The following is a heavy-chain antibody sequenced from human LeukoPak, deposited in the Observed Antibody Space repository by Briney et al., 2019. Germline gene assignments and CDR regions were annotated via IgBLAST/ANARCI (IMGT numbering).Heavy chain of an antibody. CDR3: ARDGYNQGHDAFDI. CDR2: IFTTGST. CDR1: GGSISSGLYY. D-gene: IGHD5-24*01. J-gene: IGHJ3*02. V-gene: IGHV4-61*02. Sequence: SETLSLTCTVSGGSISSGLYYWTWIRQPAGKGLEWIGRIFTTGSTNYNPSLQSRVTISVDTSKNQFSLKLSSVTAADTAVYYCARDGYNQGHDAFDIWGQGTMVTVSS.